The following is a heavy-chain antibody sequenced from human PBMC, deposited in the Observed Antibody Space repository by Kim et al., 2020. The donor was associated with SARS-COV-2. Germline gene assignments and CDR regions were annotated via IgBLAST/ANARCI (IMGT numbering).Heavy chain of an antibody. CDR1: GFTFSAFG. V-gene: IGHV3-30*18. Sequence: GGSLRLSCVASGFTFSAFGMHWVRQAPGAGLEWVADISDNGSDKHFADSVKGRFSISRDNSKNTLYLQMNSLRPEDTAVYFCAKGRYCSGGSCYPEFDYCGQGTLVTVSS. J-gene: IGHJ4*02. CDR2: ISDNGSDK. CDR3: AKGRYCSGGSCYPEFDY. D-gene: IGHD2-15*01.